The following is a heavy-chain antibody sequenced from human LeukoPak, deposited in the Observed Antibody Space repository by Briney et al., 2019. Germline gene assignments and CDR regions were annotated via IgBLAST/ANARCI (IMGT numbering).Heavy chain of an antibody. CDR1: GFTFSSYA. CDR2: ISDSGGST. V-gene: IGHV3-23*01. Sequence: GGSLRLSCAASGFTFSSYAMSWVRQAPGKGLEWVSVISDSGGSTYSADSVKGRFTISRDNSKNTLHLQMNSLRAEDTAVYYCAKDVRDIVVLVDTYIYWGQGTLVTVSS. J-gene: IGHJ4*02. D-gene: IGHD2-15*01. CDR3: AKDVRDIVVLVDTYIY.